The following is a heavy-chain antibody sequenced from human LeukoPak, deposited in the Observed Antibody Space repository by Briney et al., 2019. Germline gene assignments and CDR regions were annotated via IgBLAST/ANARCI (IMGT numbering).Heavy chain of an antibody. CDR3: ARGRFIKAAAGTFWFDP. CDR2: IYTSGST. V-gene: IGHV4-4*07. D-gene: IGHD6-13*01. CDR1: GGSISSYY. J-gene: IGHJ5*02. Sequence: SETLSLTCTVSGGSISSYYWSWIRQPAGKGLEWIGRIYTSGSTNYNPSLKSRVTMSVDTSKNQFSLKLSSVTAADTAVYYCARGRFIKAAAGTFWFDPWGQGTLVTVSS.